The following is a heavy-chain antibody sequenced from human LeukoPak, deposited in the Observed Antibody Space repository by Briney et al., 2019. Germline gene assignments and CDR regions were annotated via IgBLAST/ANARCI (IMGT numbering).Heavy chain of an antibody. CDR3: ARGARLDTPNECRLVY. J-gene: IGHJ4*01. D-gene: IGHD1-1*01. V-gene: IGHV3-11*01. CDR2: ISNSGSTM. CDR1: GFTFSDYY. Sequence: GGPLRLSCAASGFTFSDYYMSWIRQAPGKGLEWVSYISNSGSTMYYADSVRGRFTISRDNAKNSLYLQMISLRAEDTAVYYCARGARLDTPNECRLVYWGQGTLVTVAS.